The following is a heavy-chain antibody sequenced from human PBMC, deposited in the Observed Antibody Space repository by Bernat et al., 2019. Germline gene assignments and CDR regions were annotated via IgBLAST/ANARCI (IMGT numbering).Heavy chain of an antibody. Sequence: QLHLQESAPGLVKPSETLSFTCTVSGGSISSSSYYWDWIRQPPGKGLGGFGSIYYSGSTYYNPSLKSRVTISVDTSKNQFSLKLSSVTAADTAVYYCARHPADYGDYSFDYWGQGTLVTVSS. J-gene: IGHJ4*02. D-gene: IGHD4-17*01. V-gene: IGHV4-39*01. CDR2: IYYSGST. CDR3: ARHPADYGDYSFDY. CDR1: GGSISSSSYY.